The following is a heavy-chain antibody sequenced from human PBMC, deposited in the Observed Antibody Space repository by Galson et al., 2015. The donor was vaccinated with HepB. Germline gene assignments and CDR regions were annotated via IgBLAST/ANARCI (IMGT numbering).Heavy chain of an antibody. CDR2: IKSKTDGGTT. Sequence: SLRLSCAASGFTFSNAWMSWVRQAPGKGLEWVGRIKSKTDGGTTDYAAPVKGRFTISRDDSKNTLYLQMNSLKIEDTAVYYCTTPVYCSSTSCYRGRFDYWGQGTLVTVSS. CDR1: GFTFSNAW. V-gene: IGHV3-15*05. CDR3: TTPVYCSSTSCYRGRFDY. J-gene: IGHJ4*02. D-gene: IGHD2-2*02.